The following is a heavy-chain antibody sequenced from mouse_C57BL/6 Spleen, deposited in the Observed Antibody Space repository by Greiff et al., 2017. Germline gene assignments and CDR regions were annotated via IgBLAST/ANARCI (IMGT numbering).Heavy chain of an antibody. CDR1: GYAFSSSW. CDR2: IYPGDGDT. D-gene: IGHD2-1*01. V-gene: IGHV1-82*01. CDR3: AEDYGNWAY. J-gene: IGHJ3*01. Sequence: VQLQQSGPELVKPGASVKISCKASGYAFSSSWMNWVKQRPGKGLEWIGRIYPGDGDTNYNGKFKGKATLTADKSSSTAYMQLSSLTSEDSAVYFCAEDYGNWAYWGQGTLVTVSA.